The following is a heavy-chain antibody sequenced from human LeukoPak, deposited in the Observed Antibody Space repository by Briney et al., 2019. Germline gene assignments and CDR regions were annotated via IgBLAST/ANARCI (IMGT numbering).Heavy chain of an antibody. CDR3: AKDPNWNGQFGY. J-gene: IGHJ4*02. D-gene: IGHD1-1*01. CDR1: GFTFSSYA. Sequence: GGSLRLSCAASGFTFSSYAITWVRQAPGKGLEWVSAISGSGGSTYYADSVKGRFTISRDNSKNTLYLQMNSLRAEDTVVYYCAKDPNWNGQFGYWGQGTLVTVSS. V-gene: IGHV3-23*01. CDR2: ISGSGGST.